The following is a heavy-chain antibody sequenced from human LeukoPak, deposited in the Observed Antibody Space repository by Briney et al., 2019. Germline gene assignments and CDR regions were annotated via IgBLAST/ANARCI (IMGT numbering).Heavy chain of an antibody. Sequence: GGSLRLSCAASGFIVSSNYMSWVRQAPGKGLEWVSVIYSGGSTYYADSVKGRFTISRDNSKNTLYLQMNSLRAEDTAVYYCATIPVLRYFDWFVRQSGYWGQGTLVTVSS. D-gene: IGHD3-9*01. J-gene: IGHJ4*02. CDR3: ATIPVLRYFDWFVRQSGY. V-gene: IGHV3-66*01. CDR2: IYSGGST. CDR1: GFIVSSNY.